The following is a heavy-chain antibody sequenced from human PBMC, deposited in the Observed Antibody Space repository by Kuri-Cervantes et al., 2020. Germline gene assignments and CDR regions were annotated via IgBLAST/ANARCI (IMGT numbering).Heavy chain of an antibody. CDR1: GGSISSGGYS. Sequence: SQTLSLTCAVSGGSISSGGYSWSWIRQPPGKGLEWIGYIYHSGSTYYNPSLKSRVTISVDRSKNQFSLKLSSVTAADTAVYYCARLVTTSWFDPWGQGTLVTVSS. J-gene: IGHJ5*02. CDR2: IYHSGST. V-gene: IGHV4-30-2*02. CDR3: ARLVTTSWFDP. D-gene: IGHD4-11*01.